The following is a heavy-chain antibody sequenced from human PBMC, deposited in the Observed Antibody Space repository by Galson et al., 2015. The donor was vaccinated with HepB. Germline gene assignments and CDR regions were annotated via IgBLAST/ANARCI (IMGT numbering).Heavy chain of an antibody. V-gene: IGHV1-69*13. Sequence: SVKVSCKASGGTLSSYAISWVRQAPGQGLEWMGGIIPIFGTANYAQKFQGRVTITADESTSTAYMELSSLRSEDTAVYYCARSIPRYCSSTSCYQSYGMDVWGQGTTVTVSS. J-gene: IGHJ6*02. D-gene: IGHD2-2*01. CDR2: IIPIFGTA. CDR3: ARSIPRYCSSTSCYQSYGMDV. CDR1: GGTLSSYA.